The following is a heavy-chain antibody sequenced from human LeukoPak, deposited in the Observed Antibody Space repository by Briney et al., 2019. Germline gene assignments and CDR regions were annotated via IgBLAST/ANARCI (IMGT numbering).Heavy chain of an antibody. CDR3: RREGDYDVWKPGGDY. J-gene: IGHJ4*02. CDR1: GYTFTNYY. Sequence: VASVKVSCKASGYTFTNYYIDWVRQAPGQGLEWMGIINPSGGRTTYAQKFQGRVTMTRDTSTSTVYMEMSGVRSEDTAVCYCRREGDYDVWKPGGDYWGQGTLVTVSS. D-gene: IGHD3/OR15-3a*01. V-gene: IGHV1-46*01. CDR2: INPSGGRT.